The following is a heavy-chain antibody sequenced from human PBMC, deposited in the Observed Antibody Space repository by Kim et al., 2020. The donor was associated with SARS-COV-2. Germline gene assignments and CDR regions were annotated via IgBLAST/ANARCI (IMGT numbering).Heavy chain of an antibody. J-gene: IGHJ4*02. V-gene: IGHV6-1*01. CDR1: GDSVSSNSAS. CDR2: TYYRSKWYN. CDR3: ARGDLRDGYRRFFDF. Sequence: SQTLSLTCAISGDSVSSNSASWNWIRQSPSRGLEWLGWTYYRSKWYNDYAISVKSRITINPDTSKNQFSLQLKSVTPEDTAVYYCARGDLRDGYRRFFDFWGQGSLVTVSS. D-gene: IGHD5-12*01.